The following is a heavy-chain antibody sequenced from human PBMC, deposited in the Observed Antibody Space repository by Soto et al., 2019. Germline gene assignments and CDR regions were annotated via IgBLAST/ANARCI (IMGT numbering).Heavy chain of an antibody. CDR1: GLTFSSHA. Sequence: EVQLLESGGGLLQPGGSLRLSCAASGLTFSSHAMTWVRQAPGKGLQWVSTISDIGDNTYYADSVKGRFTISRENSKNTLYLQINSLRSEDTAVYYCAKVGWIGGQGTLGTVSS. V-gene: IGHV3-23*01. D-gene: IGHD5-12*01. J-gene: IGHJ4*02. CDR2: ISDIGDNT. CDR3: AKVGWI.